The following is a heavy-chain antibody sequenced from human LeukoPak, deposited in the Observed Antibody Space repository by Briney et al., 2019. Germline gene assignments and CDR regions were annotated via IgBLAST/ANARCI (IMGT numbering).Heavy chain of an antibody. J-gene: IGHJ4*02. D-gene: IGHD5-12*01. Sequence: GASVKVSCKASGYTFTSYGISWVRQAPGQGLEWMGWISAYNGNTNYAQKLQGRVTMTTDTTTSTAYMELRSLRSDDTAVYYCARLSRYSGYDHARVFDYWGQGTLVTVSS. V-gene: IGHV1-18*01. CDR2: ISAYNGNT. CDR3: ARLSRYSGYDHARVFDY. CDR1: GYTFTSYG.